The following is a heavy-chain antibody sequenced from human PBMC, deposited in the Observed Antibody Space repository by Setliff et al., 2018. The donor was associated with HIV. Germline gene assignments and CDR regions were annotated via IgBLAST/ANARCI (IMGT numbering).Heavy chain of an antibody. J-gene: IGHJ6*03. CDR2: ILPVSGAA. CDR3: AREWWELYYMDV. CDR1: GDTFNNYA. V-gene: IGHV1-69*13. D-gene: IGHD2-15*01. Sequence: SVKVSCKASGDTFNNYAIGWVRQAPGQGLEWMGGILPVSGAANYAQKFQGRVTITADESTSTAYMELSSLRSEDTAVYYCAREWWELYYMDVWGKGTTVTVSS.